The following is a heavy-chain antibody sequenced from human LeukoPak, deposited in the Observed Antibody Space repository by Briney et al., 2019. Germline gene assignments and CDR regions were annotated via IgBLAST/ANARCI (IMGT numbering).Heavy chain of an antibody. J-gene: IGHJ3*02. V-gene: IGHV1-69*13. CDR1: GYTFTSYY. CDR3: ARDGLSHDAFDI. CDR2: IIPIFGTA. Sequence: ASVKVSCKASGYTFTSYYMHWVRQAPGQGLEWMGGIIPIFGTANYAQKFQGRVTITADESTSTAYMELSSLRSEDTAVYYCARDGLSHDAFDIWGQGTMVTVSS.